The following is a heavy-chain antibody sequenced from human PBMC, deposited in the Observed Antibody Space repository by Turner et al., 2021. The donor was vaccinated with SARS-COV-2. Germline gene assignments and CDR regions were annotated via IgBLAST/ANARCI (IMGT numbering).Heavy chain of an antibody. CDR2: ISYDGSNK. Sequence: VQLVESGGGVVHPGRSLRLSCAASGFTFSSYGRHWVRQAPGKGLEWVAVISYDGSNKYYADSVKGRFTISRDNSKNTLYLQMNSLRAEDTAVYYCAKVGLGSYGPFDYWGQGTLVTVSS. CDR1: GFTFSSYG. J-gene: IGHJ4*02. D-gene: IGHD5-18*01. V-gene: IGHV3-30*18. CDR3: AKVGLGSYGPFDY.